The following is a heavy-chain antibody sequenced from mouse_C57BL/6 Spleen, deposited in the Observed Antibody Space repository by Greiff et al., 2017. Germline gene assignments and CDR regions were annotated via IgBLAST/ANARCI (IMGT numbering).Heavy chain of an antibody. V-gene: IGHV1-55*01. Sequence: QVQLQQPGAELVKPGASVKMSCKASGYTFTSYWITWVKQRPGQGLEWIGDIYPGSGSTNYNEKFKSKATLTVDTSSSTAYMQLSSLTSEDSAVYYCARGYDGYYSFAYWGKGTLVTVSA. J-gene: IGHJ3*01. CDR2: IYPGSGST. CDR3: ARGYDGYYSFAY. D-gene: IGHD2-3*01. CDR1: GYTFTSYW.